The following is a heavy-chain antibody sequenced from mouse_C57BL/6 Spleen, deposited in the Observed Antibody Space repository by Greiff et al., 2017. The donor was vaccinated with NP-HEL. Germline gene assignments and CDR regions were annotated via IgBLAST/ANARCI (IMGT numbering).Heavy chain of an antibody. J-gene: IGHJ2*01. CDR1: GYTFTSYW. CDR3: ARERTRLYFDY. Sequence: QVQLKQPGAELVKPGASVKLSCKASGYTFTSYWMHWVKQRPGQGLEWIGMIHPNSGSTNYNEKFKSKATLTVDKSSSTAYMQLSSLTSEDSAVYYCARERTRLYFDYWGQGTTLTVSS. CDR2: IHPNSGST. V-gene: IGHV1-64*01.